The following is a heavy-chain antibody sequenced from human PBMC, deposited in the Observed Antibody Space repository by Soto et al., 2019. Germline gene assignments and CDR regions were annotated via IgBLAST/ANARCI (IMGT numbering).Heavy chain of an antibody. V-gene: IGHV5-51*01. Sequence: PGESLKISCKGSGYSFTSYWIGWVRQMPGKCLEWMGIIYPGDSDTRYSPSFQGQVTISAHKSISTAYLQWSSLKASAKAMYYRARSGTYYYDSSGYYSRDAFEIWGQGTMVTVSS. J-gene: IGHJ3*02. CDR1: GYSFTSYW. CDR2: IYPGDSDT. D-gene: IGHD3-22*01. CDR3: ARSGTYYYDSSGYYSRDAFEI.